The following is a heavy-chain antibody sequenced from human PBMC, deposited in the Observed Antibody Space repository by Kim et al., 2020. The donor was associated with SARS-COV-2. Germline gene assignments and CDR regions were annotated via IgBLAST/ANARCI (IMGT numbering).Heavy chain of an antibody. CDR2: IIPVFGIK. V-gene: IGHV1-69*13. CDR1: GGTLSSYA. CDR3: ASGQYDSGNQYYFDY. D-gene: IGHD3-22*01. Sequence: SVKVSCKTSGGTLSSYAISWVRQAPGQGLEWMGGIIPVFGIKNYAQKFQDRVTITADDSTNTAYMDLSSLRSEDTAVYYCASGQYDSGNQYYFDYWGEGTLVTVPS. J-gene: IGHJ4*02.